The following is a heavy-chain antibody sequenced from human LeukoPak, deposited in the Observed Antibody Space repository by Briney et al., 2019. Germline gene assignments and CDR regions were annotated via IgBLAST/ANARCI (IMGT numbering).Heavy chain of an antibody. J-gene: IGHJ4*02. CDR1: GFTFSSYG. CDR2: ISGSGGST. V-gene: IGHV3-23*01. D-gene: IGHD1-14*01. CDR3: ASAREPVECDY. Sequence: GGSLRLSCAASGFTFSSYGMSWVRQAPGKGLEWVSAISGSGGSTYYADSVKGRFTISRDNSKNTLYLQMNSLRAEDTAVYYCASAREPVECDYWGQGTLVTVSS.